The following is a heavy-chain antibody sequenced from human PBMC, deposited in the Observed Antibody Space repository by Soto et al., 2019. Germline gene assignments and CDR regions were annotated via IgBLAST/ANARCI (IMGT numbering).Heavy chain of an antibody. J-gene: IGHJ6*02. D-gene: IGHD3-22*01. CDR3: ARFSSYYYDSSGHYYYYYGMDV. CDR2: IYYSGST. V-gene: IGHV4-31*03. Sequence: SETLFLTCTVSGGSISSGGYYWSWIRQHPGKGLEWIGYIYYSGSTYYNPSLKSRVTISVDTSKNQFSLKLSSVTAADTAVYYCARFSSYYYDSSGHYYYYYGMDVWGQGTTVTVSS. CDR1: GGSISSGGYY.